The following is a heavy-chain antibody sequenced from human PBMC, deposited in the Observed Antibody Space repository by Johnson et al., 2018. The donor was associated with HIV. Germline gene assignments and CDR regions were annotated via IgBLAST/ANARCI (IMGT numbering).Heavy chain of an antibody. CDR2: ISYGGNEK. CDR3: ARKSVINFDAFDI. Sequence: FTFSNYAMHWVRQAPGKGLEWVAIISYGGNEKYYADSVKGRFTISRDDSKNTLLLQMKSLRAEDPAVYFCARKSVINFDAFDIWGQGTLVIVSS. D-gene: IGHD4-23*01. J-gene: IGHJ3*02. V-gene: IGHV3-30*04. CDR1: FTFSNYA.